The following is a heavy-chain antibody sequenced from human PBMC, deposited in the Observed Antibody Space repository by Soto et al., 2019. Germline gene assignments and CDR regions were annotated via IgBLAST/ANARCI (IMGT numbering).Heavy chain of an antibody. V-gene: IGHV3-66*01. D-gene: IGHD6-6*01. Sequence: EVHLVESGGGLVQPGGSLRLSCAASGFTVSNNYMSWVRQAPGKGLEWVSVIYSGGSVYYRDSVKGRFTISRDHSKITLYLQMNSLRAEDSGVYYCVSRPRAWGQGTLVTVSS. CDR3: VSRPRA. CDR1: GFTVSNNY. CDR2: IYSGGSV. J-gene: IGHJ5*02.